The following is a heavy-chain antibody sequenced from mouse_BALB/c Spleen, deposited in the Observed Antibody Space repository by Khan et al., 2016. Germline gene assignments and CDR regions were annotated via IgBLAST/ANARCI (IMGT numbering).Heavy chain of an antibody. J-gene: IGHJ3*01. Sequence: QVQLQQPGPGLVQPSQSLSITCTVSGFSLTSYGVHWVRQSPGKGLEWLGVIWSGGSTDYNAAFISRLSISKDNSKSQVFFKMNSLQAKDTAIYYCARNMITTWFAYWGQGTLVTVSA. CDR3: ARNMITTWFAY. V-gene: IGHV2-2*02. CDR2: IWSGGST. D-gene: IGHD2-4*01. CDR1: GFSLTSYG.